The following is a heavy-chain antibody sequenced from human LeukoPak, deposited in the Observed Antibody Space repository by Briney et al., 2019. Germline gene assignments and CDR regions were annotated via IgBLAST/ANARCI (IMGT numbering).Heavy chain of an antibody. CDR2: ISSSTSTI. Sequence: GGSLRLSCAASGXTFSSFEMNWVRQAPGKGLEWVSYISSSTSTIYYADSVKGRFTISRDNAKNSLFLQMNSLRDEDTAIYYCARVPPYSGYAFDYWGQGTLVTVSS. V-gene: IGHV3-48*02. CDR3: ARVPPYSGYAFDY. J-gene: IGHJ4*02. D-gene: IGHD5-12*01. CDR1: GXTFSSFE.